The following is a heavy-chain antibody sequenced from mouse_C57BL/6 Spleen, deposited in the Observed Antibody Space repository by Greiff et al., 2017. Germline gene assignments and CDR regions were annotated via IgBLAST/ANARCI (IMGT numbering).Heavy chain of an antibody. V-gene: IGHV1-52*01. CDR1: GYTFTSSW. J-gene: IGHJ4*01. CDR2: IGPSDSET. CDR3: AREGAYAMDY. Sequence: VQLQQPGAALVRPGSSVKLSCKASGYTFTSSWMHWVKQRPIQGLEWIGNIGPSDSETHYNQKFKDRVTLTVDKSSSTAYLQLSSLTSEDSAVYYCAREGAYAMDYWGQGTSVTVAA.